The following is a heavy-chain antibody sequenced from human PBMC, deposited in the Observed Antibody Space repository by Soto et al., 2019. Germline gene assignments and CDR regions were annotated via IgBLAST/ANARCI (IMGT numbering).Heavy chain of an antibody. CDR2: ISYDGSNK. Sequence: GGSLRLSCAAPGFTFSSYGMHWVRQAPGKGLEWVAVISYDGSNKYYADSVKGRFTISRDNSKNTLYLQMNSLRAEDTAVYYCAKDGDFWSGYYSAHYMDVWGQGTTVTVSS. V-gene: IGHV3-30*18. CDR1: GFTFSSYG. J-gene: IGHJ6*03. D-gene: IGHD3-3*01. CDR3: AKDGDFWSGYYSAHYMDV.